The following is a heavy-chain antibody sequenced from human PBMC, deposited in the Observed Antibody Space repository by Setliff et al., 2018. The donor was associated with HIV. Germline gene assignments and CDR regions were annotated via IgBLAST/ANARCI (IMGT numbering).Heavy chain of an antibody. CDR2: IIPILDTT. Sequence: SVKVSCKAAGGTFNNYVFSWVRKAPGRGLEWIGTIIPILDTTNYAQKFQDRVTITTDESTSTAYMELRSLTSEDTAVYYCARDLDEAVKDADNYVPLDLWGQGTLVTVPQ. CDR3: ARDLDEAVKDADNYVPLDL. CDR1: GGTFNNYV. D-gene: IGHD3-16*01. V-gene: IGHV1-69*11. J-gene: IGHJ5*02.